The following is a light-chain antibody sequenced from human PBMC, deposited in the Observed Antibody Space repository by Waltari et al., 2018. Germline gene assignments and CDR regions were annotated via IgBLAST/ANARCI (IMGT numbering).Light chain of an antibody. CDR2: GAS. J-gene: IGKJ4*01. CDR1: QTINNNF. V-gene: IGKV3-20*01. CDR3: QQYDGSILT. Sequence: IVLTQSPDTLSLSPGLRATLPCRASQTINNNFLVWYQQKPGQAPRLLIHGASSRATGFPDRFSGSGSGTDFTLTISRLEPEDVAVYYCQQYDGSILTFGGGTKVEI.